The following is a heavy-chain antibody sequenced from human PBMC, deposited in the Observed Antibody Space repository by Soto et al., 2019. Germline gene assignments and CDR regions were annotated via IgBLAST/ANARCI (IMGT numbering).Heavy chain of an antibody. CDR1: GYTFTSYA. Sequence: ASVKVSFKASGYTFTSYAMHWVRQAPGQRLEWMGWINAGNGNTKYSQKFQGRVTITRDTSASTAYMELSSLRSEDTAVYYCARGLGLYFFDYWGQGTLVTVSS. V-gene: IGHV1-3*01. CDR3: ARGLGLYFFDY. CDR2: INAGNGNT. J-gene: IGHJ4*02. D-gene: IGHD1-26*01.